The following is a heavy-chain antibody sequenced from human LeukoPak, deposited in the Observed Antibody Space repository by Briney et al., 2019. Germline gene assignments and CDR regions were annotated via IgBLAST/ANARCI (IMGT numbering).Heavy chain of an antibody. D-gene: IGHD6-19*01. Sequence: ASVKVSCKASGYTFTGYYMHWVRQAPGQGPEWMARINPNSGGTNYAQKFQGRVTMTRDTSISTAYMELSRLRSDDTAVYYCARYRHGSGWVYWGQGTLVTVSS. CDR1: GYTFTGYY. V-gene: IGHV1-2*06. CDR3: ARYRHGSGWVY. J-gene: IGHJ4*02. CDR2: INPNSGGT.